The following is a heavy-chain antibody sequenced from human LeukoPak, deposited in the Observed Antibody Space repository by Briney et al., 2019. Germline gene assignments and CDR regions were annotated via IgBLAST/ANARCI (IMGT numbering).Heavy chain of an antibody. Sequence: PSETLSLTCTVSGGSISSYYWTWIRQPAGKGLEWIGRIYSSGSTNYNPSLKSRVTISVDTSKNQFSLKLSSVTAADTAVYYCARKVVAKGYYYYYMDVWGKGTTVTVSS. CDR1: GGSISSYY. D-gene: IGHD5-12*01. V-gene: IGHV4-4*07. J-gene: IGHJ6*03. CDR3: ARKVVAKGYYYYYMDV. CDR2: IYSSGST.